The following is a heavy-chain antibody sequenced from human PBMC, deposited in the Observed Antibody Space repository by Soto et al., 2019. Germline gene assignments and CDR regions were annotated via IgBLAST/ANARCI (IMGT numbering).Heavy chain of an antibody. Sequence: PSETLSLTCTVSGGSISSSSYYWGWIRQPPGKGLEWIGSIYYSGSTYYNPSLKSRVTISVDTSKSQFSLKLSSVTAADTAVYYCARNLPDGYNGYYFDYWGLGTLVTVSS. CDR3: ARNLPDGYNGYYFDY. D-gene: IGHD5-12*01. J-gene: IGHJ4*02. CDR1: GGSISSSSYY. CDR2: IYYSGST. V-gene: IGHV4-39*01.